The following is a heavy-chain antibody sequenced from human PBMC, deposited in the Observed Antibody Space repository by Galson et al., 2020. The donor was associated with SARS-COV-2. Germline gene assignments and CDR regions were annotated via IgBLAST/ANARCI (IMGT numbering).Heavy chain of an antibody. D-gene: IGHD6-13*01. V-gene: IGHV3-21*01. J-gene: IGHJ4*02. CDR3: ARVSKLGSSWAFDY. CDR2: ISSSSSYI. Sequence: GGSLRLSCAASGFTFSSYSMNWVRQAPGKGLEWVSSISSSSSYIYYADSVKGRFTISRDNAKNSLYLQMNSLRAEDTAVYSCARVSKLGSSWAFDYWGQGTLVTVSS. CDR1: GFTFSSYS.